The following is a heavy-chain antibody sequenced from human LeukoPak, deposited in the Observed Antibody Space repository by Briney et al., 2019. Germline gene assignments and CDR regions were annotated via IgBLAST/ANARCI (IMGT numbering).Heavy chain of an antibody. D-gene: IGHD6-19*01. CDR3: ARGPVGGYYDGFDM. V-gene: IGHV4-59*01. CDR1: GGSISTYY. CDR2: IYYSGST. Sequence: PSETLSLTCTVSGGSISTYYWSWIRQPPGKGLEWIGYIYYSGSTKYNPSLKSRVIISVDTSTNQFSLNLSSVTAADTAVYYCARGPVGGYYDGFDMWGQGTMVTVSS. J-gene: IGHJ3*02.